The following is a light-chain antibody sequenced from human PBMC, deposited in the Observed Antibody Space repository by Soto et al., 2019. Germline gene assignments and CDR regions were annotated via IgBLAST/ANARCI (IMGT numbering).Light chain of an antibody. CDR2: DAS. CDR3: QQQNVWPPIT. J-gene: IGKJ5*01. CDR1: HSVRTS. Sequence: EVVLTQSPATLSFSPGERATLSCRASHSVRTSLAWYQHKPGQAPRLVIYDASLRANGVPARFGGSGSGTDFTLTITSLEPEDYAVYYYQQQNVWPPITFGQGTRLEI. V-gene: IGKV3-11*01.